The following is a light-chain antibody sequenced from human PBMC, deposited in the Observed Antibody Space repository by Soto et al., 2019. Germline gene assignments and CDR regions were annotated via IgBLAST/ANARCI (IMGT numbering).Light chain of an antibody. J-gene: IGKJ4*01. CDR2: GAS. CDR3: QQYNNWPLT. Sequence: EIVMTQSPATLSVSPGERATLSCRASQSVSSNFAWYQQKPGQAPRLLIYGASTRATGIPARFSGSGSGAEFTPTISSLQSEDFAVYYCQQYNNWPLTFGGGTKVDIK. V-gene: IGKV3-15*01. CDR1: QSVSSN.